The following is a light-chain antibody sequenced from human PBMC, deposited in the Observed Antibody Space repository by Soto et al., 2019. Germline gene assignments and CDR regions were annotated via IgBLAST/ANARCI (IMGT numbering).Light chain of an antibody. CDR1: SSDVGGYKY. V-gene: IGLV2-8*01. CDR3: NSYAGSIYV. Sequence: SPPTQPPSASGSPGQSVTISCTWTSSDVGGYKYVSWYQQHPGKAPKLILYEVSKRPSGVPDRFSGSKSGNTASLTVSGLQAEDEADYYCNSYAGSIYVFGPGTKVTV. J-gene: IGLJ1*01. CDR2: EVS.